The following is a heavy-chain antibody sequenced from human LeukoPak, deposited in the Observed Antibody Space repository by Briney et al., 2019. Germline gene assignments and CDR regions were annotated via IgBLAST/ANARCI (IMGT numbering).Heavy chain of an antibody. V-gene: IGHV1-69*05. CDR2: IIPIFGTA. Sequence: GASVKASCKASGGTFSSYAISWVRQAPGQGLEWMGGIIPIFGTANYAQKFQGRVTITTDESTSTAYMELSSLRSEDTAVYYCARERINGGYYEDYWGQGTLVTVSS. J-gene: IGHJ4*02. D-gene: IGHD3-22*01. CDR1: GGTFSSYA. CDR3: ARERINGGYYEDY.